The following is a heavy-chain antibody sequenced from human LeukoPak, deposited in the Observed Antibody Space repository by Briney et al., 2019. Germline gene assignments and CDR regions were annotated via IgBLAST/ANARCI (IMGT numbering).Heavy chain of an antibody. V-gene: IGHV3-23*01. CDR2: ISGSGGNT. CDR3: AKDSAFYYIDV. D-gene: IGHD3-10*01. CDR1: GFTFSSYG. Sequence: GGPLRLSCAVSGFTFSSYGMSWVRQAPGKGLEWVSGISGSGGNTYYADSVKGRFTISRDNSKNTLYLQMNSLKGDDTAVYYCAKDSAFYYIDVWGKGTTVTISS. J-gene: IGHJ6*03.